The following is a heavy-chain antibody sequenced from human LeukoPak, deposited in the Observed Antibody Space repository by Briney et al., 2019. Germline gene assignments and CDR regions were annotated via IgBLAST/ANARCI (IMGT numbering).Heavy chain of an antibody. J-gene: IGHJ4*02. CDR3: ASFVPTVTTQGEVLDY. CDR1: GSTFSSYS. D-gene: IGHD4-17*01. CDR2: ISSSSSYI. V-gene: IGHV3-21*01. Sequence: GGSLRLSCAASGSTFSSYSMNWVRHAPGKGLEWVSSISSSSSYIYYADSVKGRFTISRDNAKNSLYLQMNSLRAEDTAVYYCASFVPTVTTQGEVLDYWGQGTLVTVSS.